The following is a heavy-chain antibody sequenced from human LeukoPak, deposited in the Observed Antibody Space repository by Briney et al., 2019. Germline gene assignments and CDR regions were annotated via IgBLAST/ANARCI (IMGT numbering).Heavy chain of an antibody. J-gene: IGHJ5*02. CDR3: AKSRVAVAAPRNWFDP. Sequence: SGGSLRLSCAASGFTFSSYGMHWARQAPGKGPEWVAVISYNGNNKYYADSVKGRFTISRDNSNNTLYLQMNSLRVEDTAVYYCAKSRVAVAAPRNWFDPWGQGTLVTVSS. CDR1: GFTFSSYG. CDR2: ISYNGNNK. D-gene: IGHD6-19*01. V-gene: IGHV3-30*18.